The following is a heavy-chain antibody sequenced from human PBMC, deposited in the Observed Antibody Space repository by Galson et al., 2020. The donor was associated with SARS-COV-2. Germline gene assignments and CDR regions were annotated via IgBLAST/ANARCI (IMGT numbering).Heavy chain of an antibody. CDR3: ARDFPSQQQLNYYYDMDV. V-gene: IGHV3-21*01. J-gene: IGHJ6*02. CDR2: ISSSSSYI. Sequence: SCAASGFTFSSYSMNWVRQAPGKGLEWVSSISSSSSYIYYADSVKGRFTISRDNAKNSLYLQMNSLRAEDTAVYYCARDFPSQQQLNYYYDMDVWGQGTTVTVS. CDR1: GFTFSSYS. D-gene: IGHD6-13*01.